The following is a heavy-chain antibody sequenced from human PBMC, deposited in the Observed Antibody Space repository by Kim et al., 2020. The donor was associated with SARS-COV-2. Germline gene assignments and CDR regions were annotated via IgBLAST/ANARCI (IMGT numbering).Heavy chain of an antibody. J-gene: IGHJ4*02. D-gene: IGHD5-18*01. Sequence: GGSLRLSCVASGFAFSSYAMSWVRRAPGKGLEWVSGITAGGGFTYYTDSVKGQFTISRDNSKNTLYLQMNSLRAGDTALYYCVKGPTASFLLPFDYWGQGTLVTVSS. CDR3: VKGPTASFLLPFDY. CDR2: ITAGGGFT. V-gene: IGHV3-23*01. CDR1: GFAFSSYA.